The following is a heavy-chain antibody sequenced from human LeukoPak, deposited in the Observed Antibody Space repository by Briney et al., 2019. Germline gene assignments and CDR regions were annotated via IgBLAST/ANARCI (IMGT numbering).Heavy chain of an antibody. J-gene: IGHJ4*02. CDR2: ISVNNGNR. D-gene: IGHD3-16*02. V-gene: IGHV1-18*04. CDR1: GYTFTSYA. CDR3: ARDSGRAFGGVIVPSRKGRFEY. Sequence: ASVKVSCKASGYTFTSYAISWVRQAPGQGLEWMGWISVNNGNRDYAQKFQGRVTMTTDTSTSTAYMELRSLRSDDTAVYYCARDSGRAFGGVIVPSRKGRFEYWGQGTLVTVSS.